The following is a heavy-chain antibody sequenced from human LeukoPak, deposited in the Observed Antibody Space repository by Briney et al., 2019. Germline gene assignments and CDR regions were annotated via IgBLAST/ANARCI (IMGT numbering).Heavy chain of an antibody. CDR2: IYSGGST. CDR1: GFTVSSNY. Sequence: GGSLRLSCAASGFTVSSNYMSWVRQAPGKGLEWVSVIYSGGSTYYADSVKGRFTISRDNSKNTLYLQMNSLRAEDTAVYYCAKDWSYYSEYFHHWGQGTLVTVSS. J-gene: IGHJ1*01. CDR3: AKDWSYYSEYFHH. D-gene: IGHD1-26*01. V-gene: IGHV3-53*01.